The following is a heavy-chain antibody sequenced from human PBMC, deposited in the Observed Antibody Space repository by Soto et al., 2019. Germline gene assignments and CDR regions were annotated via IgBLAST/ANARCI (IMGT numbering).Heavy chain of an antibody. D-gene: IGHD2-15*01. J-gene: IGHJ4*02. CDR1: GYTFTSYA. Sequence: ASVKVSCKASGYTFTSYAMHWVRQAPGQRLEWMGWINAGNGNTKYSQKFQGRVTITRDTSASTAYMGLSSLRSEDTAVYYCARGPGGPDGPGDYWGQGTLVTVSS. CDR2: INAGNGNT. V-gene: IGHV1-3*01. CDR3: ARGPGGPDGPGDY.